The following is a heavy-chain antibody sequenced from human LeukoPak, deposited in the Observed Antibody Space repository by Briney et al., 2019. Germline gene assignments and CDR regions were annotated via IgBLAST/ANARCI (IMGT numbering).Heavy chain of an antibody. J-gene: IGHJ2*01. V-gene: IGHV4-38-2*02. CDR2: IYHSGST. Sequence: PSETLSLTCTVSGYSISSGYYWGWIRQPPGKGLEWIGSIYHSGSTYYNPSLKSRVTISVDTSKNQFSLKLSSVTAADTAVYYCASSIAAAGRVYWYFDLWGRGTLVTVSS. D-gene: IGHD6-13*01. CDR3: ASSIAAAGRVYWYFDL. CDR1: GYSISSGYY.